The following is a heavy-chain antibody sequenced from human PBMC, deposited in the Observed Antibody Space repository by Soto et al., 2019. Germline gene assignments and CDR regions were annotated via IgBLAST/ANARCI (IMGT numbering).Heavy chain of an antibody. J-gene: IGHJ3*02. CDR2: IIPIFGTA. V-gene: IGHV1-69*13. D-gene: IGHD6-19*01. Sequence: ASVKVSCKASGGTFSSYAISWVRQAPGQGLEWMGGIIPIFGTANYAQKFQGRVTITADESTSTAYMELSSLRSEDTAVYYCAREEQWLVTGAFDIWGQGTMVTVSS. CDR1: GGTFSSYA. CDR3: AREEQWLVTGAFDI.